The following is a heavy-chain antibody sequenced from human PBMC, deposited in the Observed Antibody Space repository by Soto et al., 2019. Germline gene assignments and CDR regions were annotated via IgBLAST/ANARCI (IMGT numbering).Heavy chain of an antibody. V-gene: IGHV4-34*01. CDR1: GGSFSGYY. J-gene: IGHJ6*02. CDR3: ARDRHILTGYYRDNYYYGMDV. CDR2: INHSGST. Sequence: PEETLSLTCAVYGGSFSGYYWTWIRQPPGTGLEWIGEINHSGSTNYNPSLKSRVTISVDTSKNQFSLKLTSVTAADTAVYYCARDRHILTGYYRDNYYYGMDVWGQGTTVTVSS. D-gene: IGHD3-9*01.